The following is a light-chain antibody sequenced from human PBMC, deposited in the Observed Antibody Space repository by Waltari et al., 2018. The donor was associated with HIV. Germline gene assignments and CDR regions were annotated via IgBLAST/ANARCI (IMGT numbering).Light chain of an antibody. V-gene: IGLV2-14*03. CDR2: DVN. CDR3: CSYTIARTFL. J-gene: IGLJ3*02. Sequence: QSALTQPASVSGSPGQSITISCTGTSSDVGAFDYVYWHQQHPGMAPKLILYDVNKRPSGVSSRFSGSKSGDTASLTISALRAEDEGDYYCCSYTIARTFLFGGGTKLTVL. CDR1: SSDVGAFDY.